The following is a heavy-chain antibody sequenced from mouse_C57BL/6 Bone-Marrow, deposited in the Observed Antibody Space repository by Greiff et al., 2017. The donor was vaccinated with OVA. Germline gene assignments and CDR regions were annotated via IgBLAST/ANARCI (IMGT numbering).Heavy chain of an antibody. CDR3: ARGGTRSFDY. Sequence: QVHVKQSGAELVRPGTSVKMSCKASGYTFTNYWIGWAKQRPGHGLEWIGDIYPGGGYTNYNEKFKGKATLTADKSSSTAYMQFSSLTSEDSAIYYCARGGTRSFDYWGQGTTRTVSS. CDR2: IYPGGGYT. CDR1: GYTFTNYW. J-gene: IGHJ2*01. D-gene: IGHD2-14*01. V-gene: IGHV1-63*01.